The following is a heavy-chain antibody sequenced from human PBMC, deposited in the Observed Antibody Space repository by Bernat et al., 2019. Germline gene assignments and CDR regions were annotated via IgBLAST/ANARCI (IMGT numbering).Heavy chain of an antibody. J-gene: IGHJ5*02. Sequence: EVQLVESGGGLVQPGGSLRLSCAASGFTVSSNYMSWVRQAPGKGLEWVPVIYSGGSTYYADSVKGRFTISRDNSKNTLYLQMNSLRAEDTAVYYCARALRRSAFDPWGQGTLVTVSS. D-gene: IGHD4-17*01. CDR1: GFTVSSNY. V-gene: IGHV3-66*01. CDR3: ARALRRSAFDP. CDR2: IYSGGST.